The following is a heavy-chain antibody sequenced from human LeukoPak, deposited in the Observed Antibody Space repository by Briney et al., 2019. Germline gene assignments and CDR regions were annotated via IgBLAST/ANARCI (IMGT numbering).Heavy chain of an antibody. Sequence: ASVKVSCKASGHTFSSYGFSWVRQAPGQGLEWMGIINPSGGSTSYAQKFQGRVTMTRDMSTSTVYMELSSLRSEDTALYYCARGARGTIFGVISYAFDIWGQGTMVTVSS. CDR2: INPSGGST. V-gene: IGHV1-46*01. CDR1: GHTFSSYG. CDR3: ARGARGTIFGVISYAFDI. D-gene: IGHD3-3*01. J-gene: IGHJ3*02.